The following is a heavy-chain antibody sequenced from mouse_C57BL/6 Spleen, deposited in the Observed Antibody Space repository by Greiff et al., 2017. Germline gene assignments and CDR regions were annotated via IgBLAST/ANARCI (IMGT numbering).Heavy chain of an antibody. Sequence: EVQLVESGGGLVQPKGSLKLSCAASGFSFNTYAMNWVRQAPGKGLEWVARIRSKSNNYATYYADSVKDRFTISRDDSESMLYLQMNNLKTEDTAMYYCVRHHHYYGSSYDAMDYWGQGTSVTVSS. CDR3: VRHHHYYGSSYDAMDY. J-gene: IGHJ4*01. CDR1: GFSFNTYA. V-gene: IGHV10-1*01. D-gene: IGHD1-1*01. CDR2: IRSKSNNYAT.